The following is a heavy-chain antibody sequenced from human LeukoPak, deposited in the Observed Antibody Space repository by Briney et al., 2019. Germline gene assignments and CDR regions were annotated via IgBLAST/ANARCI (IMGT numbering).Heavy chain of an antibody. CDR3: ARDLENTDMAYGGFYFDY. CDR1: GFTFSSYS. J-gene: IGHJ4*02. V-gene: IGHV3-48*01. Sequence: GGSLRLSCAASGFTFSSYSMNWVRQAPGRGLEWVSYISSSSSTLYYADSVKGRFTISRDNAKNSLYLQMNTLRAEDTAVYCCARDLENTDMAYGGFYFDYWGQGTLVTVSS. D-gene: IGHD5-18*01. CDR2: ISSSSSTL.